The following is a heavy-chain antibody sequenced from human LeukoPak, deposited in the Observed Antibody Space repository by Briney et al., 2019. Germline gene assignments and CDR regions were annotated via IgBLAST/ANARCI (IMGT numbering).Heavy chain of an antibody. D-gene: IGHD3-10*01. CDR2: IIPILGIA. J-gene: IGHJ4*02. Sequence: GASVKVSCKASGGTFSSYAISWVRQAPGQGLEWMGRIIPILGIANYAQKFQGRVTITADKSTSTAYMELSSLRSEDTAVYYCARDFGSGGYWAYSPVPPHYWGRGTLVTVSS. CDR1: GGTFSSYA. V-gene: IGHV1-69*04. CDR3: ARDFGSGGYWAYSPVPPHY.